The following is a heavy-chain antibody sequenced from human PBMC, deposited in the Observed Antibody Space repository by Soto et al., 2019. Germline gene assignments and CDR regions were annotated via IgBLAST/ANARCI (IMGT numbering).Heavy chain of an antibody. V-gene: IGHV3-13*01. D-gene: IGHD6-19*01. J-gene: IGHJ5*02. CDR2: IGTAGDT. CDR3: ARAVAGNWFDP. CDR1: GFTFSSYD. Sequence: EVQLVESGGGLVQPGGSLRLSCAASGFTFSSYDMHWVRQATGKGLEWVSAIGTAGDTYYPGSVKGRFTISRENAKHSLYLQMNSLRAGDTAVYYCARAVAGNWFDPWGQGTLVTVAA.